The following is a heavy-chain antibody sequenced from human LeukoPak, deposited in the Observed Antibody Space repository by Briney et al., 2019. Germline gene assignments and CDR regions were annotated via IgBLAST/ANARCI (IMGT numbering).Heavy chain of an antibody. Sequence: GGSLRLSCAASGFTVSSNYMSWVRQAPGKGLEWVSVIYSGGSTYYADSVKGRFTISRDNSKNTLYLQMNSLRAEDTAVYYCARVYGSGSYYYMDVWGKGTTVTVSS. CDR3: ARVYGSGSYYYMDV. J-gene: IGHJ6*03. V-gene: IGHV3-66*02. CDR1: GFTVSSNY. D-gene: IGHD3-10*01. CDR2: IYSGGST.